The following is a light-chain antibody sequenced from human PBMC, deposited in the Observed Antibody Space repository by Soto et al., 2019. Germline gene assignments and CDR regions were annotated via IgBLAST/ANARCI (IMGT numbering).Light chain of an antibody. V-gene: IGLV2-14*01. Sequence: QSALTQPASVSGSPGQSITISCTGTNSDVGGYNYVSWYQQRPGKAPKLIISEVSARPSGVSNRFSGSKSGNTASLTISGLQAEDAADYFCSSYTSRSTLVFGVATKLTVL. CDR2: EVS. CDR1: NSDVGGYNY. CDR3: SSYTSRSTLV. J-gene: IGLJ3*02.